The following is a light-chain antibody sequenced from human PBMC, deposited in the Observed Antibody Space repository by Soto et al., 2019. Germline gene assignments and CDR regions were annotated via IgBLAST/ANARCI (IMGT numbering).Light chain of an antibody. CDR1: QSVSSN. CDR3: QQRSNWPRT. V-gene: IGKV3-11*01. CDR2: GAS. Sequence: EVVLTQSPATLSVSPVERATRSCRASQSVSSNLAWYQQKPGQAPRLLIYGASTRATGIPARFSGSGSGTDFTLTISSLEPEDFAVYYCQQRSNWPRTFGQGTKVDI. J-gene: IGKJ1*01.